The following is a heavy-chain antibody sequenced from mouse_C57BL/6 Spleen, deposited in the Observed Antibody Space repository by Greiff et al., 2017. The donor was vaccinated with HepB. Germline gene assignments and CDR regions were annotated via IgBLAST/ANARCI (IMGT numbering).Heavy chain of an antibody. D-gene: IGHD4-1*01. J-gene: IGHJ1*03. Sequence: VQLQQPGAELVMPGASVKLSCKASGYTFTSYWMHWVKQRPGQGLEWIGEIDPSDSYTNYNQKFTGKSTLTVDKSTSTAYMQLSSLTSEDSAVYYCARNWDEYFDGWGTGTTVTVSS. CDR1: GYTFTSYW. CDR3: ARNWDEYFDG. V-gene: IGHV1-69*01. CDR2: IDPSDSYT.